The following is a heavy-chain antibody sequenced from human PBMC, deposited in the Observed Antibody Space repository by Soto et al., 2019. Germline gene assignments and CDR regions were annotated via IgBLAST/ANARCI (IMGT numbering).Heavy chain of an antibody. Sequence: GGSLRLSCAASGFTFSSYAMSWVRQDPGKELEWVSDISGSGGSTYYADSVKGRFTISRDNSKNTLYLQMNSLIAEDKAVYYCAKGNSAFDIWGQGTMVTVSS. V-gene: IGHV3-23*01. D-gene: IGHD4-4*01. CDR1: GFTFSSYA. J-gene: IGHJ3*02. CDR2: ISGSGGST. CDR3: AKGNSAFDI.